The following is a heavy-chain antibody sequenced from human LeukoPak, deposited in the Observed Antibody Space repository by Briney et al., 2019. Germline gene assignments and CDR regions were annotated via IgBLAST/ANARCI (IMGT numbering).Heavy chain of an antibody. CDR3: ARDGDCSGGSCPLDY. CDR1: GVTFSSNA. CDR2: IIPIFGTA. D-gene: IGHD2-15*01. Sequence: GSSVKVSCKASGVTFSSNAISWVRQAPGQGLEWMGGIIPIFGTANYAQKFQGRVTITADKSTSTAYMELSSLRSEDTAVYYCARDGDCSGGSCPLDYWGQGTLVTVSS. V-gene: IGHV1-69*06. J-gene: IGHJ4*02.